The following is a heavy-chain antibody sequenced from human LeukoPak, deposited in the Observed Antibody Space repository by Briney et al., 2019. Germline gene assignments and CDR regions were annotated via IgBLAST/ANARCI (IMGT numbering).Heavy chain of an antibody. CDR1: GGSISSFY. Sequence: SETLSLTCTVSGGSISSFYWSWIRQPPGKGLEWIGYIYSSGSTNYNPSLKGRVTISVDTSKNQFSLKLTSVTAADTAVYFCARHSSSVRGVITNWGQGALVTVSS. CDR3: ARHSSSVRGVITN. CDR2: IYSSGST. V-gene: IGHV4-59*08. J-gene: IGHJ4*02. D-gene: IGHD3-10*01.